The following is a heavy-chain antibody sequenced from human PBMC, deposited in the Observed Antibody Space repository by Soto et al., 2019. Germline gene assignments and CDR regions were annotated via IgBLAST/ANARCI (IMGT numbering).Heavy chain of an antibody. V-gene: IGHV1-69*02. CDR1: GGTFSSYT. Sequence: QVQLVQSGAEVKKPGSSVKVSCKASGGTFSSYTISWVRQAPGQGLEWMGRIIPILGIANYAQKFQGRVTITEGKSTSTAYMELSSLRSEDTAVYYCASSSTAMAPFDYWGQGTLVTVSS. J-gene: IGHJ4*02. CDR3: ASSSTAMAPFDY. D-gene: IGHD5-18*01. CDR2: IIPILGIA.